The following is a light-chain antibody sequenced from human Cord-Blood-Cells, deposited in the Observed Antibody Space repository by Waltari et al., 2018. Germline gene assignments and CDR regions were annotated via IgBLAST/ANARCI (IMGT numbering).Light chain of an antibody. CDR1: QSVLYSSNNKNY. CDR3: QQYYSTPPT. V-gene: IGKV4-1*01. CDR2: WAS. Sequence: DIVMTQSPDSLAVSLGERATINCKSSQSVLYSSNNKNYLAWYQQKPGQPPKLLIYWASTRKAGVPDRFSGSGSGTDFTLTISSLQAEDVAVYYGQQYYSTPPTFGQGTKVEIK. J-gene: IGKJ1*01.